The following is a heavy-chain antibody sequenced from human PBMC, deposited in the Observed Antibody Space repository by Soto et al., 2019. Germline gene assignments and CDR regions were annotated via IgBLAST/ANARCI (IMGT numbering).Heavy chain of an antibody. J-gene: IGHJ5*02. CDR3: ARVLFGRGNWFDP. CDR1: GGSISSYY. Sequence: PSETLSLTCTVSGGSISSYYWSWIRQPPGKGLGWIGYIYYSGYTNYNPSLKSRVTISVDTSKNQFSLKLSSVTAADTAVYYCARVLFGRGNWFDPWGQGTLVTVSS. CDR2: IYYSGYT. V-gene: IGHV4-59*01. D-gene: IGHD3-3*01.